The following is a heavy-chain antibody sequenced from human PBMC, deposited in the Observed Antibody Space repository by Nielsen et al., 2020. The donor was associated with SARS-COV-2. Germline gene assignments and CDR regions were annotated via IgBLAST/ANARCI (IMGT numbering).Heavy chain of an antibody. Sequence: GSLRLSCAASGFTFNDYYMSWIRQAPGKGLEWIAIMNYGENANYNPSLWRRVTVSIDTSTNKFSLDLKSVTAADTAVYYCARERNGDFESWGQGTLVTVSS. D-gene: IGHD1-1*01. CDR1: GFTFNDYY. CDR3: ARERNGDFES. V-gene: IGHV4-34*01. CDR2: MNYGENA. J-gene: IGHJ4*02.